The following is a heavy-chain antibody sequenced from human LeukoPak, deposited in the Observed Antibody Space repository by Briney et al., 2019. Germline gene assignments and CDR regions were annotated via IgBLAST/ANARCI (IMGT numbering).Heavy chain of an antibody. Sequence: TLSLTCAVSGGSISSGGYSWSWIRQPPGKGLEWIGYIYQNGNTYYNTSLKSRVAISVDRSKNQFSLNLSSVTAADTAVYYCGRGGIAAAASGIDYWGQGTLVAVSS. D-gene: IGHD6-13*01. J-gene: IGHJ4*02. CDR1: GGSISSGGYS. V-gene: IGHV4-30-2*01. CDR3: GRGGIAAAASGIDY. CDR2: IYQNGNT.